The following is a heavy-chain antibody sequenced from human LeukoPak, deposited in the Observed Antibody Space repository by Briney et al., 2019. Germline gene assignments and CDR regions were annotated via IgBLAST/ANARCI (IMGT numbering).Heavy chain of an antibody. V-gene: IGHV4-34*01. CDR3: ARGPASGSNFAWFDP. D-gene: IGHD3-10*01. J-gene: IGHJ5*02. Sequence: SETLSLTCAVYGGSLSNYYWSWIRQPPGKGLEWIGEINHSGSTNYNPSLKSRVPISVDMSKNQFSLELSFVTAADTAVYYCARGPASGSNFAWFDPWGQGTLVTVSS. CDR1: GGSLSNYY. CDR2: INHSGST.